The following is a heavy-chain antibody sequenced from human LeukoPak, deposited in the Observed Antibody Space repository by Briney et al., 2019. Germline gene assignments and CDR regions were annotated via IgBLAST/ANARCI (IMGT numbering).Heavy chain of an antibody. J-gene: IGHJ4*02. D-gene: IGHD6-13*01. V-gene: IGHV4-4*02. Sequence: SETLSLTCTVSGGSISSSNWWSWVRQPPGKGLEWIGEIYHSGSTNYNPSLKSRVTISVDTSRNQFSLKLNSVTAADTAVYYCARRGSSWYYFDYWGQGTLVTVSS. CDR3: ARRGSSWYYFDY. CDR2: IYHSGST. CDR1: GGSISSSNW.